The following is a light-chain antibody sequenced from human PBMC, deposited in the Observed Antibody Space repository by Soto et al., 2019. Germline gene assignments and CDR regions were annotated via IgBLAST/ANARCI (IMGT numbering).Light chain of an antibody. J-gene: IGKJ2*01. Sequence: EIVMTQSPATLSVSPGERATLSCRASQSVSSNLAWYQQKPGQAPRLLIYSASTRATGIPARFSGSGSGTEFTLTISSLQAEESAVYYCQRYNHWPPWYTFGQGTKLEIK. CDR2: SAS. CDR1: QSVSSN. CDR3: QRYNHWPPWYT. V-gene: IGKV3-15*01.